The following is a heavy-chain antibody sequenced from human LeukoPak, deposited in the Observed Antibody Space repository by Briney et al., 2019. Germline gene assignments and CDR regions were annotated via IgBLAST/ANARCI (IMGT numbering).Heavy chain of an antibody. D-gene: IGHD3-3*01. CDR3: AQRLRKTIFGVVIKVGDAFDI. CDR2: IYWDDDK. Sequence: SGPTLVNPTQTLTLTCTFSGFSLNTSGVGVGWIRQPPGKALEWLALIYWDDDKRYSPSLKSRLTITKDTSKNQVVLTMTNMDPVDTATYYCAQRLRKTIFGVVIKVGDAFDIWGQGTMVTVSS. J-gene: IGHJ3*02. CDR1: GFSLNTSGVG. V-gene: IGHV2-5*02.